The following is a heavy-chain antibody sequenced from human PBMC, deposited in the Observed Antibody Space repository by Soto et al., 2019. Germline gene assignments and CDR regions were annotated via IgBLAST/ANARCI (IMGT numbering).Heavy chain of an antibody. D-gene: IGHD2-2*01. V-gene: IGHV4-30-2*01. J-gene: IGHJ4*02. CDR2: IYHSGST. CDR1: GGSISSGGYS. CDR3: ARYCSSTSCSSRGYSYGLFDY. Sequence: SETMCLTCAVSGGSISSGGYSWSWIRQPPGKGLEWIAYIYHSGSTYYNPSLKSRVTISVDRSKNQFSLKLSSVTAADTAVYYCARYCSSTSCSSRGYSYGLFDYWGQGTLVTVSS.